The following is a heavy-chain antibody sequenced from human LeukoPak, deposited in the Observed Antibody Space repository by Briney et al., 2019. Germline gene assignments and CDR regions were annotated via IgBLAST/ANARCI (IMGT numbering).Heavy chain of an antibody. V-gene: IGHV3-30*02. CDR2: IVNVGSDK. CDR3: ATDSNVNPNWFDP. D-gene: IGHD1-14*01. J-gene: IGHJ5*02. Sequence: PGGSLRLSCAASGFSFRNYGMHWVRQAPGKGPDWVAFIVNVGSDKYYADSVKGRFAISRDNSKNTLYLQMNSLRAEDTAVYYCATDSNVNPNWFDPWGQGTLLTVSS. CDR1: GFSFRNYG.